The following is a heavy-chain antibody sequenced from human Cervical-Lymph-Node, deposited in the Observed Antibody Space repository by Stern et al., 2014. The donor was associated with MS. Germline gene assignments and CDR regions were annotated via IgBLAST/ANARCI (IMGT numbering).Heavy chain of an antibody. J-gene: IGHJ4*02. Sequence: VQLEESGPGLVKPSETLSLTCSVSGYSITNAYYWGWSRQSPGQGLEWIGSIRHSGTTYYSPSLKSRVTISLESAKNQLSLKLPSVTAADTAVYYCARVPRGEFADYWGQGTLVTVTS. CDR1: GYSITNAYY. CDR2: IRHSGTT. D-gene: IGHD3-16*01. CDR3: ARVPRGEFADY. V-gene: IGHV4-38-2*02.